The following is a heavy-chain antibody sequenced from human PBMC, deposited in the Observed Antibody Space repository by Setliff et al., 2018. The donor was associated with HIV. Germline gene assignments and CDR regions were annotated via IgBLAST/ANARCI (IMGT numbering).Heavy chain of an antibody. Sequence: SETLSLTCAVYGGSFSGYFWSWIRQPPGKGLEWIGAINHSGSTNYNPSLKSRVTITVDTSKNQFSLKLSSVTAADTAVYYCARGEWELLGYWFDPWGQGILVTVSS. CDR1: GGSFSGYF. J-gene: IGHJ5*02. CDR2: INHSGST. D-gene: IGHD1-26*01. CDR3: ARGEWELLGYWFDP. V-gene: IGHV4-34*01.